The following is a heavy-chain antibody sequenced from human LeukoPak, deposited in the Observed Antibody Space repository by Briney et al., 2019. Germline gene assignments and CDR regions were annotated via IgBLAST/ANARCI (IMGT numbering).Heavy chain of an antibody. J-gene: IGHJ5*02. CDR3: ARGRSGSYLNWFDP. Sequence: PSETLSLTCTVSGGSISSYYWSWIRQPPGKGLEWIGYIYYSGSTYYNPSLKSRVTISVDTSKNQFSLKLSSVTAADTAVYYCARGRSGSYLNWFDPWGQGTLVTVSS. V-gene: IGHV4-59*08. CDR2: IYYSGST. CDR1: GGSISSYY. D-gene: IGHD1-26*01.